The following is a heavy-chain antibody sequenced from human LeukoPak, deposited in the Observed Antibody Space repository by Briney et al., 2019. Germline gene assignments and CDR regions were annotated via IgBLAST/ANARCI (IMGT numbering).Heavy chain of an antibody. CDR3: AGYTTSRTKKYYFDY. Sequence: GGSLRLSCAASGFTFSSYAMHWVRQAPGKGLECVAVIPYDGNNKYYADSVKGPFTISRDNSKITLFLQLNSLRAEDTAVYYCAGYTTSRTKKYYFDYWGQGTLVTVSS. CDR1: GFTFSSYA. J-gene: IGHJ4*02. D-gene: IGHD6-13*01. V-gene: IGHV3-30-3*01. CDR2: IPYDGNNK.